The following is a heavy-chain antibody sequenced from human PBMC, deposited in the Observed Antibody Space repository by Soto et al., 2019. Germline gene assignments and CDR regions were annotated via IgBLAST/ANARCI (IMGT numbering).Heavy chain of an antibody. Sequence: QGHLVQSGAEVKKPGASVKVSCKTSAYTFTRYGISWVRQAPGQGLEWMGWISGYNGDTNYAQNLQEGVTMTIDTSTTTAYMELRSLTSDDTAVYYCAKNGQPPYYYYGLDVWGQGTTVTVSS. V-gene: IGHV1-18*01. CDR3: AKNGQPPYYYYGLDV. CDR1: AYTFTRYG. D-gene: IGHD2-8*01. CDR2: ISGYNGDT. J-gene: IGHJ6*02.